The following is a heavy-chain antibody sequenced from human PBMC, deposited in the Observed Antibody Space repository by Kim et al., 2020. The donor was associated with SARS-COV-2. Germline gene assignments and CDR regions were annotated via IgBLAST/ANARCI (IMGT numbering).Heavy chain of an antibody. CDR2: ISYDGSNK. J-gene: IGHJ6*01. V-gene: IGHV3-30*18. CDR3: AKDPKMVHGRGMYYYYYG. D-gene: IGHD2-8*01. Sequence: GGSLRLSCAASGITFSSYGMHWVRQAPGKGLEGVAVISYDGSNKNYADSVKGRFTISRYNSKNTLYLQMNSLRDEDTAVYYWAKDPKMVHGRGMYYYYYG. CDR1: GITFSSYG.